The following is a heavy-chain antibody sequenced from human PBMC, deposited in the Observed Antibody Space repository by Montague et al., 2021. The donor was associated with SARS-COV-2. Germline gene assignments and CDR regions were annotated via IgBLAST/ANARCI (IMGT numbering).Heavy chain of an antibody. J-gene: IGHJ3*02. CDR2: SNHSAGK. D-gene: IGHD1-26*01. V-gene: IGHV4-39*02. CDR1: GYSISRSHYC. CDR3: ARWGLHNAFDI. Sequence: SETLSLTCTVSGYSISRSHYCWSRIRQPGGMVQERGGSNHSAGKYYNPSPLRSRVTISINTSKNHSSLRLSSVTAAVSAVFYCARWGLHNAFDIWGLGTMITISS.